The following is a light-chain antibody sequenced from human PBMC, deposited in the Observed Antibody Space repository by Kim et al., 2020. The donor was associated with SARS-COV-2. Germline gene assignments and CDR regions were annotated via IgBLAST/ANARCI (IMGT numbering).Light chain of an antibody. CDR3: NSRDSSTNQLV. CDR2: GKS. J-gene: IGLJ2*01. V-gene: IGLV3-19*01. Sequence: ALGQTVTITCQGDSLRNYEASWYQQKPGQAPVVVIYGKSNRLSGIPDRFSGSTSGNTASLTIAGAQAEDEADYYCNSRDSSTNQLVFGGGTQLTVL. CDR1: SLRNYE.